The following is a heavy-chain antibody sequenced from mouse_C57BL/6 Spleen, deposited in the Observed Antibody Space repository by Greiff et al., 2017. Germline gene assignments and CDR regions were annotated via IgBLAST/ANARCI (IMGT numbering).Heavy chain of an antibody. Sequence: QVQLQQPGAELVRPGSSVKLSCKASGYTFTSYWMHWVKQRPIQGLEWIGNIDSSDSETHYNQKFKDKATLTLDKSASTSYMQLSSLTSEDSAVFYCARGEDFTTVGRFAYGGQGTLVTVSA. D-gene: IGHD1-1*01. CDR2: IDSSDSET. V-gene: IGHV1-52*01. J-gene: IGHJ3*01. CDR1: GYTFTSYW. CDR3: ARGEDFTTVGRFAY.